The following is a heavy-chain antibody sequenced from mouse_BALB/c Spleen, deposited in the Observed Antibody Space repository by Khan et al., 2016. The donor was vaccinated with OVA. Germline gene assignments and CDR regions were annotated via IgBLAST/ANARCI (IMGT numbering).Heavy chain of an antibody. V-gene: IGHV14-3*02. CDR1: GFKIKDNY. J-gene: IGHJ2*01. CDR2: NDPPNGNT. Sequence: VQLQESGAELVKSGDTVKLSCTASGFKIKDNYMHNLKQWPEQDQEGIRRNDPPNGNTKYDPKLQGKATITGDTSSNTAYLQLSSLTSEDTAVYYCARMARKWGQGTTLTVSS. CDR3: ARMARK.